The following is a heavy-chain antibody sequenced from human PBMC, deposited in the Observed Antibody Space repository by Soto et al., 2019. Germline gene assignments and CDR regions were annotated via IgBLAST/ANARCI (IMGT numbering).Heavy chain of an antibody. CDR2: IYTSGST. Sequence: PSETLSLTCTVSGGSISSYYWSWIRQPAGKGLGWIGRIYTSGSTNYNPSLKSRVTMSVDTSKNLFSRKLSSVTAADTAVYYCARERVYSSGWYGGYNWFDPWGQGTLVTVSS. D-gene: IGHD6-19*01. J-gene: IGHJ5*02. CDR1: GGSISSYY. CDR3: ARERVYSSGWYGGYNWFDP. V-gene: IGHV4-4*07.